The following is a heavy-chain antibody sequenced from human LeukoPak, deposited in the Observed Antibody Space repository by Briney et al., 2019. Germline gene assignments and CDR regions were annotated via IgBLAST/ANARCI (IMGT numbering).Heavy chain of an antibody. Sequence: SETLSLTCSVSGGSISSYYWSWIRQPPGKGLEWIGYIYYSGSTNYNPSLKSRVTISVDTSKNQFSLKLSSVTAADTAVYYCAREPFRVAVAPRENFDYWGQGTLVTVSS. V-gene: IGHV4-59*12. CDR3: AREPFRVAVAPRENFDY. J-gene: IGHJ4*02. D-gene: IGHD6-19*01. CDR2: IYYSGST. CDR1: GGSISSYY.